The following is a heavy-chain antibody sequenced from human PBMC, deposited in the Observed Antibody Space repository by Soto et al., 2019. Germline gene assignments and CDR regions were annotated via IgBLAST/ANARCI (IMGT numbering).Heavy chain of an antibody. J-gene: IGHJ6*03. D-gene: IGHD3-9*01. V-gene: IGHV4-59*08. CDR1: GGSISSYY. CDR3: ARVLRERSGFTGSLDYYYYYYMDV. CDR2: IYYSGNT. Sequence: SETLSLTCTVSGGSISSYYWSWIRQPPGKGLEWIGYIYYSGNTNYNPSLKSRVTISVDTSKNQLSLKLSSVTAADTAVYYCARVLRERSGFTGSLDYYYYYYMDVWGKGTTVTVSS.